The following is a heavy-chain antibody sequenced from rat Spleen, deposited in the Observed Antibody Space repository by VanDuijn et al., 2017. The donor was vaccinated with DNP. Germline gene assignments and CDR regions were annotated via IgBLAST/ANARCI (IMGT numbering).Heavy chain of an antibody. V-gene: IGHV3-1*01. CDR1: AYSITSNY. D-gene: IGHD1-12*02. J-gene: IGHJ1*01. CDR2: ISYSGST. CDR3: ARANYDGTYYPNWYFDF. Sequence: EVQLQESGPGLVKPSQSLSLTCSVTAYSITSNYWAWIRKFPGNKMEWMGYISYSGSTGYSPSLKGRISITRDTSKRQFFLQLNSVTTEDTATYYCARANYDGTYYPNWYFDFWGPGTTVTVSS.